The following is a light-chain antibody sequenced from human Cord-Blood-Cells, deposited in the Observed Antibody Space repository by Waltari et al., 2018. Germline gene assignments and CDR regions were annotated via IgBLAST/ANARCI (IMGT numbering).Light chain of an antibody. V-gene: IGKV2-28*01. CDR2: LGS. CDR3: MQALQTPYT. CDR1: QSLLHSNGYNY. J-gene: IGKJ2*01. Sequence: DIVMTQSPLSLPVTPGEPASISRRSSQSLLHSNGYNYLDWYLQKPGQSPQLLIYLGSNRASGVPDRFSGSGSGTDFTLKISRVEAEDVGVYYCMQALQTPYTFGQGTKLEIK.